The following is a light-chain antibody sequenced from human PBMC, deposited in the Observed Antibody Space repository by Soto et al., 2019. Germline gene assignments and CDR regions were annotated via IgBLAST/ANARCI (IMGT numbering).Light chain of an antibody. V-gene: IGLV2-14*01. J-gene: IGLJ3*02. CDR3: RAYSVSNTLGV. CDR2: EVA. Sequence: QSVLTPPASVSGSRGQSITISCTGTDSDIGDNNYVSWYQQYHERAPKLLIYEVANRPSGDSDRFSGSKSGNTASLTILGLQAEDEADYYCRAYSVSNTLGVFGGGTKVTVL. CDR1: DSDIGDNNY.